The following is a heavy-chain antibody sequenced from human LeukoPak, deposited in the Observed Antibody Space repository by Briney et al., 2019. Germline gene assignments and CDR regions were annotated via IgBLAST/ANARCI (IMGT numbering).Heavy chain of an antibody. CDR2: ISGSSTYR. CDR3: AKDQYYDILTGYYTDAEYFQH. D-gene: IGHD3-9*01. Sequence: GGSLRLSCAASGFTFSDNYMSWIRQAPGKGLEWISYISGSSTYRNYADSVRGGFTISRDNAKNLVYLQMNSLRAEDTAVYYCAKDQYYDILTGYYTDAEYFQHWGQGTLVTVSS. V-gene: IGHV3-11*06. J-gene: IGHJ1*01. CDR1: GFTFSDNY.